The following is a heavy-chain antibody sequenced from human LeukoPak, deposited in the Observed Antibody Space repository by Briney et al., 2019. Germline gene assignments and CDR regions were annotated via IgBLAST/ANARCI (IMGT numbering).Heavy chain of an antibody. Sequence: GGSLRLSCAASGFTFSTSWMTWVRQAPGRGLEWVANIKQDGSDKYYMDSVRGRFTISRDNAKNSLYLQMNSLRAEDTAVYYCAKDSGWFRFDYWGQGTLVTVSS. CDR3: AKDSGWFRFDY. CDR2: IKQDGSDK. V-gene: IGHV3-7*03. J-gene: IGHJ4*02. CDR1: GFTFSTSW. D-gene: IGHD6-13*01.